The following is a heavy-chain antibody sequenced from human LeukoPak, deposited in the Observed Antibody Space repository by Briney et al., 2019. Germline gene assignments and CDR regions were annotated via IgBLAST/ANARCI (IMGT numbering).Heavy chain of an antibody. CDR2: IRYDGSNK. Sequence: LSLTCAVSGGSISSSNWWSWVRQAPGKGLEWVAFIRYDGSNKYYADSVKGRFTISRDNAKNSLYLQMNSLRAEDTAVYYCARVGAYYDILTGYDDYYYYMDVWGKGTTVTVSS. CDR1: GGSISSSNW. CDR3: ARVGAYYDILTGYDDYYYYMDV. J-gene: IGHJ6*03. V-gene: IGHV3-33*08. D-gene: IGHD3-9*01.